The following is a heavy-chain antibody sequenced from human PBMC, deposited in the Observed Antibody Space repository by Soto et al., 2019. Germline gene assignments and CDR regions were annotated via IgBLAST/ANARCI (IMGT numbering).Heavy chain of an antibody. CDR3: ARGEFLSYDDY. J-gene: IGHJ4*02. CDR2: INAGNGNT. V-gene: IGHV1-3*01. D-gene: IGHD3-16*01. CDR1: GYTFTSYA. Sequence: QVQLVQSGAEVKKPGASVKVSCKASGYTFTSYAMHWVRQATGQRLEWMGWINAGNGNTKYSQKFQGRVTITRDTSASTAYMELSSLRSEDTAVYYCARGEFLSYDDYWGQGTLVPVSS.